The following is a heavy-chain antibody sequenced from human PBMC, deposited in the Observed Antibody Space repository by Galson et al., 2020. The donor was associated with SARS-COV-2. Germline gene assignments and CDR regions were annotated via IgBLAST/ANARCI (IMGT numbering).Heavy chain of an antibody. CDR2: ISWDGGST. V-gene: IGHV3-43*01. D-gene: IGHD2-15*01. Sequence: GESLKISCAASGFTFDDYTMHWVRQAPGKGLEWVSLISWDGGSTYYGDSVKGRFTISRDNSKNSLYLQMNSLRTEDTALYYCVKDKFGNPRSDAFDIWGQGTMVTVSS. CDR1: GFTFDDYT. J-gene: IGHJ3*02. CDR3: VKDKFGNPRSDAFDI.